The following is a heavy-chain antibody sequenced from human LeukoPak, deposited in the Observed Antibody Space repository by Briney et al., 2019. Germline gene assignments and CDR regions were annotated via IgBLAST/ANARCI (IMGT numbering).Heavy chain of an antibody. J-gene: IGHJ4*02. D-gene: IGHD3-22*01. Sequence: ASVKVSCKASGYTFTGYYMHWVRQVPGQGLEWMGWINPNSGGTNYAQKFQGRVTMTRDTSISTAYTELSRLRSDDTAVYYCAREESGAYHDSSGYYLDWGQGTLVTVSS. CDR1: GYTFTGYY. CDR3: AREESGAYHDSSGYYLD. V-gene: IGHV1-2*02. CDR2: INPNSGGT.